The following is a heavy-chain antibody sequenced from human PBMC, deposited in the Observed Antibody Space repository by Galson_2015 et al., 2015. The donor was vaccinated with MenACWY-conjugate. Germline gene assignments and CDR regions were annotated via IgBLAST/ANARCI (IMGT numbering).Heavy chain of an antibody. J-gene: IGHJ5*02. CDR2: ISSSSSTI. CDR1: GFTFSSYS. V-gene: IGHV3-48*02. CDR3: ARDPTAMATNWFDP. Sequence: SLRLSCAASGFTFSSYSMNWVRQAPGKGLEWVSYISSSSSTIYYADSVKGRFTISRDNAKNSLYLQMNSLRDEDTAVYYCARDPTAMATNWFDPWGRGTLVTVSS. D-gene: IGHD5-18*01.